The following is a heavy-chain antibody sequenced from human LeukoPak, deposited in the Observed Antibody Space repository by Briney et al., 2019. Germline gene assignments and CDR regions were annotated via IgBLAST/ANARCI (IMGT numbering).Heavy chain of an antibody. CDR1: GFTFRHHG. CDR2: IWSDGSRK. J-gene: IGHJ3*02. CDR3: ASGSGSSSYYAFDI. D-gene: IGHD3-22*01. Sequence: GRSLRLSCAASGFTFRHHGMHWVRQAPGKGLEWVAVIWSDGSRKFYLDSVKDRFTISRDNSKNTLYLEMNSPRAEVTAVYFCASGSGSSSYYAFDIWGQGTRVTVSS. V-gene: IGHV3-33*01.